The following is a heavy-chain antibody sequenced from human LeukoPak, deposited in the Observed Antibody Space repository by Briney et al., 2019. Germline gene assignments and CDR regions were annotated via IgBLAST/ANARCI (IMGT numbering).Heavy chain of an antibody. Sequence: GASVKVSCKAPGYTFTSYDINWVRQATGQGLEWMGWMNPNSGNTGYAQKFQGRVTMTRNTSISTAYMELSSLRSEDTAVYYCARGGSYYDFWSGYYNFDYWGQGTLVTVSS. D-gene: IGHD3-3*01. J-gene: IGHJ4*02. V-gene: IGHV1-8*01. CDR3: ARGGSYYDFWSGYYNFDY. CDR2: MNPNSGNT. CDR1: GYTFTSYD.